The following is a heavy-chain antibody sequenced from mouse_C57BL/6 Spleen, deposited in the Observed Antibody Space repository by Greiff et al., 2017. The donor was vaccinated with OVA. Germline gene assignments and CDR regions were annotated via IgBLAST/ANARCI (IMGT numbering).Heavy chain of an antibody. CDR2: IDPSDSYT. CDR3: ARGNPLYAMDY. J-gene: IGHJ4*01. CDR1: GYTFTSYW. V-gene: IGHV1-50*01. D-gene: IGHD2-1*01. Sequence: QVQLQQPGAELVKPGASVKLSCKASGYTFTSYWMQWVKQRPGQGLAWIGEIDPSDSYTNYNQKFKGKATLTVDTSSSTAYMQLSSLTSEDSAVYYCARGNPLYAMDYWGQGTSVTVSS.